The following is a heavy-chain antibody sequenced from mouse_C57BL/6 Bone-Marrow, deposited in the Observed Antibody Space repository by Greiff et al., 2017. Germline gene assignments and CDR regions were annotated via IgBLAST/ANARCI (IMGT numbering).Heavy chain of an antibody. J-gene: IGHJ4*01. V-gene: IGHV1-55*01. Sequence: QVQLQQPGAELVKPGASVKMSCKASGYTFTSYWITWVKQRPGQGLEWIGDIYPGSGSTNYNEKFKSKATLTVDTSSSTAYMQLSSLTSEDSAVYYCARCYYGRSYYAMDYWGQGTSVTVSS. D-gene: IGHD1-1*01. CDR1: GYTFTSYW. CDR2: IYPGSGST. CDR3: ARCYYGRSYYAMDY.